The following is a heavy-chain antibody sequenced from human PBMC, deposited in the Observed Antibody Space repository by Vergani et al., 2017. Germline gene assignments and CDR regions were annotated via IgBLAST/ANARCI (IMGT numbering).Heavy chain of an antibody. CDR2: NSAYNGNT. D-gene: IGHD2-2*01. CDR1: GYTFTSYG. Sequence: QVQLVQSGAEVKKPGASVKVSCKASGYTFTSYGISWVRQAPGQGLEWMGWNSAYNGNTNYEQKLQGRVTMTTDTSTSTAYMELRSLRSDDTAVYYCARDPDIVVVPAAPYYYYYYGMDVWGQGTTVTVSS. CDR3: ARDPDIVVVPAAPYYYYYYGMDV. J-gene: IGHJ6*02. V-gene: IGHV1-18*04.